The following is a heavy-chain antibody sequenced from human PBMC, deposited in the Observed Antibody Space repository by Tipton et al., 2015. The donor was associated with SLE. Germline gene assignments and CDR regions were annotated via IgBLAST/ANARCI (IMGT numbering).Heavy chain of an antibody. J-gene: IGHJ3*02. D-gene: IGHD3-16*01. CDR3: ARDFGGQQGAFDI. V-gene: IGHV4-59*01. Sequence: LRLSCTVSGVSISNYYWSWIRQPPGKGLEWIGYIYYSGSTNYNPSLKSRVTISVDTSKNQFSLKLSSVTAADTAVYYCARDFGGQQGAFDIWGQGTMVTVSS. CDR2: IYYSGST. CDR1: GVSISNYY.